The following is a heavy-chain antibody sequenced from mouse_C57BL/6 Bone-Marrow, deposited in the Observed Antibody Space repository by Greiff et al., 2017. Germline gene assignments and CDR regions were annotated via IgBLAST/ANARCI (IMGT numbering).Heavy chain of an antibody. CDR3: ARGTTVRIYWYFDV. Sequence: QVQLKQPGAELVKPGASVKLSCKASGYTFTSYWMHWVKQRPGQGLEWIGMIHPNSGSTNYNEKFKSKATLTVDKSSSTAYMQLSSLTSEDSAVYYCARGTTVRIYWYFDVWGTGTTVTVSS. V-gene: IGHV1-64*01. J-gene: IGHJ1*03. CDR2: IHPNSGST. D-gene: IGHD1-1*01. CDR1: GYTFTSYW.